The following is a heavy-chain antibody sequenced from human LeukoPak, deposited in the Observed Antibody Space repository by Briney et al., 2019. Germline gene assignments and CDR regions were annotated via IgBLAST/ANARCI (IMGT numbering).Heavy chain of an antibody. Sequence: PSETLSLTCTVSGGSISSYYWSSIRQPPGKGLEWIGYIYYSGSTSYNPSLKSRVTISVDTSKNQFSLKLSSVTAADTAVYYCARSTGTGYYYYYMDVWGKGTTVTVSS. D-gene: IGHD1-1*01. V-gene: IGHV4-59*01. CDR1: GGSISSYY. CDR3: ARSTGTGYYYYYMDV. CDR2: IYYSGST. J-gene: IGHJ6*03.